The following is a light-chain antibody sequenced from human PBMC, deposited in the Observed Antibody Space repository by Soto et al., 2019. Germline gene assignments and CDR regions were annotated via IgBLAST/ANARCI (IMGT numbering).Light chain of an antibody. CDR2: GAS. CDR1: QSVSSN. Sequence: ERVVPQSRATMSKSPGERATLSCRASQSVSSNLAWYQQKPGQAPRLLIYGASTRATGIPARFSGSGSGTEFTLTISSLQSEDFAVYHCQQYNNWPPWTFGQGTKVDIK. V-gene: IGKV3-15*01. CDR3: QQYNNWPPWT. J-gene: IGKJ1*01.